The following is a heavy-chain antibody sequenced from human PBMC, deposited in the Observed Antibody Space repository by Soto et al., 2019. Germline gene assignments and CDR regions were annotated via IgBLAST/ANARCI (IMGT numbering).Heavy chain of an antibody. CDR2: INHSGST. CDR3: ARDKITGLFDY. J-gene: IGHJ4*02. V-gene: IGHV4-34*01. D-gene: IGHD2-8*02. CDR1: GGSFSGCY. Sequence: QVQLQQWGAGLLKPSETLSLTCAVYGGSFSGCYWTWIRQPPGTGLEWIGEINHSGSTNYNRSLKSRVTISVDTSKNQFSLKLTSVTAADTAVYYCARDKITGLFDYWGQGTLVTVSS.